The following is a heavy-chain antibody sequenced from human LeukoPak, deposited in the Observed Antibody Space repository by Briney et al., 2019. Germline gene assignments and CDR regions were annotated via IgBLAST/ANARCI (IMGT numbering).Heavy chain of an antibody. CDR3: AKMGKLAMQFPAEYFQH. CDR1: GFTFSRYA. CDR2: ISYDGSNK. J-gene: IGHJ1*01. D-gene: IGHD7-27*01. Sequence: PGGSLRLSCAASGFTFSRYALHWVRQAPGKGLDWVAVISYDGSNKFYADSVKGRFAISRDNSKNTLYLQMNTLRSDDTAAYFCAKMGKLAMQFPAEYFQHWGQGTLVTVSS. V-gene: IGHV3-30-3*02.